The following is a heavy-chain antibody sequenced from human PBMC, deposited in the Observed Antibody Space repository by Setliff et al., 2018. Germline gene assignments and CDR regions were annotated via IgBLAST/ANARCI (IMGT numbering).Heavy chain of an antibody. Sequence: PSETLSLTCNVSGGSISSRTYYWSWIRQPAGKGLEWIGHIYTSWSTNYNPSLKSRVTMSVDTTKNQFSLKLTSVTAADTAVYYCARADSGYDGEYYFDYWGQGTLVTVSS. J-gene: IGHJ4*02. CDR2: IYTSWST. D-gene: IGHD5-12*01. CDR3: ARADSGYDGEYYFDY. V-gene: IGHV4-61*09. CDR1: GGSISSRTYY.